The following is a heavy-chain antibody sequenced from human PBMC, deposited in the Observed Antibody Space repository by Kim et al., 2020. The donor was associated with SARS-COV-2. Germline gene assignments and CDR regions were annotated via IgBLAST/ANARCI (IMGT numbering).Heavy chain of an antibody. V-gene: IGHV3-15*01. CDR2: IKSKTDGGTT. CDR1: GFTFSNAW. CDR3: TTDLISEAFSSSSWY. J-gene: IGHJ4*02. D-gene: IGHD6-13*01. Sequence: GGSLRLSCAASGFTFSNAWMSWVRQAPGKGLEWVGRIKSKTDGGTTDYAAPVKGRFTISRDDSKNTLYLQMNSLKTEDTAVYYCTTDLISEAFSSSSWYWGQGTLVTVSS.